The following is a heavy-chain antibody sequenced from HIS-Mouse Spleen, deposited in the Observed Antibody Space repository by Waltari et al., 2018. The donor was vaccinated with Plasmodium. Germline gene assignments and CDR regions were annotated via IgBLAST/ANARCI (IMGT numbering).Heavy chain of an antibody. D-gene: IGHD6-13*01. V-gene: IGHV1-2*02. Sequence: QVQLVQSGAEVTTPGASVTVSCKASGYTFTGYYMPWFRQATGPGLEWMGWINPNSGGTNYAQKFQGRVTMTRETSISTAYMELSRLRSDDTAVYYCARVLGYKAAAGTFVEYFQHWGQGTLVTVSS. J-gene: IGHJ1*01. CDR1: GYTFTGYY. CDR3: ARVLGYKAAAGTFVEYFQH. CDR2: INPNSGGT.